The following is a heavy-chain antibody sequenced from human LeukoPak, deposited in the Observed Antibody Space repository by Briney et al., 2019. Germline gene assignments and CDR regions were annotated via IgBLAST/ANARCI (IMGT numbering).Heavy chain of an antibody. CDR2: ILYSGIT. V-gene: IGHV4-61*08. CDR3: AKREPYNGGWLFDH. Sequence: SETLSLTCTVSGGSISSGDYYWSWIRQSPGKGLEWIGYILYSGITNSNPSLGTRVTMSVDTSKNQFSLKLTSVTATDTAVYYCAKREPYNGGWLFDHWGQGSLVTVSS. D-gene: IGHD6-19*01. CDR1: GGSISSGDYY. J-gene: IGHJ4*02.